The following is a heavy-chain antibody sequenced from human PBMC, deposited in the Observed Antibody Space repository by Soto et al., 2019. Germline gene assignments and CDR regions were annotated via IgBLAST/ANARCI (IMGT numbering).Heavy chain of an antibody. V-gene: IGHV4-39*01. CDR2: VYYSGST. CDR3: GGLEGLATISYYFDY. CDR1: GGSVSSSSYY. J-gene: IGHJ4*02. D-gene: IGHD3-9*01. Sequence: SETLSLTCTVSGGSVSSSSYYWGWVRQPPGKGLEWIGSVYYSGSTYYNPSLESRVTISVDKSKNQFSLKLMSLSAADTAVYYCGGLEGLATISYYFDYWGQGALVTVS.